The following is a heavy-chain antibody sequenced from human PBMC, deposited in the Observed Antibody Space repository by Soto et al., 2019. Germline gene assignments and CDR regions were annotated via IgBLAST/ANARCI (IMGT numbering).Heavy chain of an antibody. CDR3: AHSPGPMVNFDY. CDR1: GFSLSTTGAG. Sequence: ESGPTLVNPTQTPPLTCTLSGFSLSTTGAGVGWIRQPPGKALECLALIYWDDYKPYSPSLKSRLTITKDTSKNQVVLTMTNMDPVDTATYYCAHSPGPMVNFDYWGQGTLVTVSS. V-gene: IGHV2-5*02. J-gene: IGHJ4*02. CDR2: IYWDDYK. D-gene: IGHD2-8*01.